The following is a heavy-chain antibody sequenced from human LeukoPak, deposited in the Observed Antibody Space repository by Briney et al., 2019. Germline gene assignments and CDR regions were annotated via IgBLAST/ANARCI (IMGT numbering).Heavy chain of an antibody. CDR1: GGSISSYY. J-gene: IGHJ6*02. CDR2: IYYSGST. V-gene: IGHV4-59*01. D-gene: IGHD3-10*01. CDR3: ARSRGGSGSKYYYGMDV. Sequence: SETLSLICTVSGGSISSYYWSWIRQPAGKGLEWIGYIYYSGSTNYNPSLKSRVTISVDTSKNQFSLKLSSVSAADTAVYYCARSRGGSGSKYYYGMDVWGQGATVTVSS.